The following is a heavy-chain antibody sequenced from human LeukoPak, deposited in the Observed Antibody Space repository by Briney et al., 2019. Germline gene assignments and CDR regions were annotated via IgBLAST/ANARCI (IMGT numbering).Heavy chain of an antibody. CDR1: GFIFNNYG. CDR3: ARVYFVGGYNYSPPDY. Sequence: GGSLILSCAASGFIFNNYGMYWVRQAPGKGLEWVAVIWYDGSNKYYADSVKGRFTITRDNSKNTVYLQMNSLRVEDTAVYYCARVYFVGGYNYSPPDYWGQGTLVTVSS. D-gene: IGHD3-22*01. CDR2: IWYDGSNK. V-gene: IGHV3-33*07. J-gene: IGHJ4*02.